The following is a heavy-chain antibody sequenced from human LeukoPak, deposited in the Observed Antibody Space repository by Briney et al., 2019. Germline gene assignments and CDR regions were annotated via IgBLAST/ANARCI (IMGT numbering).Heavy chain of an antibody. D-gene: IGHD2-2*02. J-gene: IGHJ5*02. CDR3: ARAIVVVPAAIPSSNWFDP. V-gene: IGHV1-69*05. CDR2: IIPIFGTA. CDR1: GGTFSSYA. Sequence: SVKVSCKASGGTFSSYAISWVRQAPGQGLEWMGGIIPIFGTANYAQKFQGRVTITTDESTSTAYMELSNLRSEDTAVYYCARAIVVVPAAIPSSNWFDPWGQGTLVTVSS.